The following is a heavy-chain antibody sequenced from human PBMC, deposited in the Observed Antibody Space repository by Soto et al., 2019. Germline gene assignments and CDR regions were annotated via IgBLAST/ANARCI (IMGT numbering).Heavy chain of an antibody. J-gene: IGHJ5*02. Sequence: SETLSLTCTVSGGSISSSYWSWIRQPPGKGLEWLAYIYDDGSANYNPSLKSRATISLDRSKNQFSLKLTSVTAADTAVYYRARDKYCSGGSCRKNWFDPWGQGTLVTVSS. D-gene: IGHD2-15*01. CDR3: ARDKYCSGGSCRKNWFDP. V-gene: IGHV4-59*01. CDR1: GGSISSSY. CDR2: IYDDGSA.